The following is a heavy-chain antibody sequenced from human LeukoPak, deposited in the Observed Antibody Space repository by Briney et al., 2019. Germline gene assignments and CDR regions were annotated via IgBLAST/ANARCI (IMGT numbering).Heavy chain of an antibody. CDR3: ARDRSYYGSGSQYYYYGMDV. V-gene: IGHV3-48*04. Sequence: PGGSLRLSCAASGFTFSSYSMNWVRQAPGKGLEWVSYISSSSSTIYYADSVKGRFTISRDNAKNSLYLQMNSLRAEDTAVYYCARDRSYYGSGSQYYYYGMDVWGQGTTVTVSS. CDR1: GFTFSSYS. CDR2: ISSSSSTI. J-gene: IGHJ6*02. D-gene: IGHD3-10*01.